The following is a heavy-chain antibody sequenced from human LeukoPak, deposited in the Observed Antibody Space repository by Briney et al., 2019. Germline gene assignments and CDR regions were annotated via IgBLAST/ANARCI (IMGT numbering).Heavy chain of an antibody. D-gene: IGHD4-23*01. CDR1: GYTFTSYG. Sequence: ASVKVSCKASGYTFTSYGIAWVRQAPGQGLEWMGRINPNSGGTNYAQKFQGRVTMTRDTSISTAYMELSRLRSDDTAVYYCARDQFDYGGHDWGQGTLVTVSS. CDR3: ARDQFDYGGHD. V-gene: IGHV1-2*06. CDR2: INPNSGGT. J-gene: IGHJ4*02.